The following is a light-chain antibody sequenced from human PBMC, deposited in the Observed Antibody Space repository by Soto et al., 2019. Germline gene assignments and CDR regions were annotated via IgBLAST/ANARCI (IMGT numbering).Light chain of an antibody. J-gene: IGKJ2*01. V-gene: IGKV3-20*01. Sequence: EIVLTQSPGTLSLSPGERATLSCRASQSVSSSYLAWYQQKRGQSPRLLIYGASSRATGIPERFSGSGSGTDFTLTISTLKPEDFAVYYCQQYGSSPRVYTFGQGTKLEIK. CDR1: QSVSSSY. CDR2: GAS. CDR3: QQYGSSPRVYT.